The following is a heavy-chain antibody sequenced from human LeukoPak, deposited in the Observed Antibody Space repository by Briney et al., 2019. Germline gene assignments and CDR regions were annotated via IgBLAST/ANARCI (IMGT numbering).Heavy chain of an antibody. CDR2: ITVYNGNT. V-gene: IGHV1-18*01. CDR1: GYTFTSYG. J-gene: IGHJ4*02. CDR3: ARRQGTTLSFDS. Sequence: GASVKVSCKASGYTFTSYGFSWVRQAPGQGLEWMVGITVYNGNTNYAQKLQGRFTMTTDTSTSTAYMELRSLRFDDTAVYYCARRQGTTLSFDSWGQGPLVTVSS. D-gene: IGHD1-1*01.